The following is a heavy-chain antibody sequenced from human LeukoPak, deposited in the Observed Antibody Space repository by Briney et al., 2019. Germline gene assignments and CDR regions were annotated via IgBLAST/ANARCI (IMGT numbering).Heavy chain of an antibody. D-gene: IGHD3-22*01. Sequence: SETLSLTCAVSGGSISSSNWWGWVRQPPGKGLEWIGEIYHSGSTNYNPSLKSQVPISVEKSNNQYSLKLSSVTAADTAVYYCARDDFDSSGYFPSFDIWGQGTMVTVSS. J-gene: IGHJ3*02. V-gene: IGHV4-4*02. CDR1: GGSISSSNW. CDR2: IYHSGST. CDR3: ARDDFDSSGYFPSFDI.